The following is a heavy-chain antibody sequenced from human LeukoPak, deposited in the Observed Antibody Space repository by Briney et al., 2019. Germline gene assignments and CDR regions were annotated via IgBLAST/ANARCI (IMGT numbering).Heavy chain of an antibody. CDR1: GFPFSSYS. CDR2: ISSSRTT. D-gene: IGHD3-10*01. Sequence: PEGSLRFSCAASGFPFSSYSMYWVRQAPGEGLEWVSYISSSRTTSYADSVKGRFTISRDNSKNTLYLQMNSLRAEDTAVYYCAKDLYYGSGSYSFDYWGQGTLVTVSS. J-gene: IGHJ4*02. CDR3: AKDLYYGSGSYSFDY. V-gene: IGHV3-48*01.